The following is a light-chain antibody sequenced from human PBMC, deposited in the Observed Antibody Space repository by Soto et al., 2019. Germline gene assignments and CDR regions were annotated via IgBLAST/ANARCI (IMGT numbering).Light chain of an antibody. J-gene: IGKJ1*01. V-gene: IGKV3-11*01. CDR3: QQRSNWLWT. CDR2: DGS. Sequence: EIVLTQSPATLSLSPGERATLSCRASQSVSRYLAWYQQKPGQAPRLLIYDGSNRATGIPAIFSGSGSGTDFTLTISNIEPEDFAVYHCQQRSNWLWTFGQGTKVEIK. CDR1: QSVSRY.